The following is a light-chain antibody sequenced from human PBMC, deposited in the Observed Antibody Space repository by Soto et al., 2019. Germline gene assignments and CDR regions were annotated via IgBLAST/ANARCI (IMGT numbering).Light chain of an antibody. V-gene: IGKV3D-15*01. CDR2: GAS. J-gene: IGKJ1*01. Sequence: EIVMTQSPATVSVSPGERATLSCRVSQSVSSDLAWYQQKPGQAPRLLIYGASTRATGIPATFSGSGSGTEFTLTISSLQSEDFAVYYCQQYDNWPWTFGQGTKVEIK. CDR3: QQYDNWPWT. CDR1: QSVSSD.